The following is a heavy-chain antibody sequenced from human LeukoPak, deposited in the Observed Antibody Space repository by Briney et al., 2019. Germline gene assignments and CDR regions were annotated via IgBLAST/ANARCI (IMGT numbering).Heavy chain of an antibody. CDR2: IKQGGSEK. D-gene: IGHD3-3*01. Sequence: HPGGSLRLSCSASGFSFSSYWMSWVRQAPGKGLEWVAYIKQGGSEKYYLGSVKCRFTISRDNATTSLYLPMNRLRAEHTAVYYCARDRYYDFWSGYPVDGMDVWGQGTTVTVSS. J-gene: IGHJ6*02. V-gene: IGHV3-7*05. CDR3: ARDRYYDFWSGYPVDGMDV. CDR1: GFSFSSYW.